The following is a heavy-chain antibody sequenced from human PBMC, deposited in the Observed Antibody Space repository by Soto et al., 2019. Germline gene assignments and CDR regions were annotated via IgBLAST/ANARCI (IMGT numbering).Heavy chain of an antibody. CDR2: IYDGGRT. V-gene: IGHV4-30-4*01. D-gene: IGHD7-27*01. Sequence: QVQLQESGPGLVKPSQTLSLTCTVSGGSISTVDYWWSWIRQSPDMGLEWIGHIYDGGRTYNNPSLAIRGTMSVATSKRQRSLTLSSVSAADTAVYYCARGPSGDKVDSWGQGTLVTVSS. J-gene: IGHJ4*02. CDR1: GGSISTVDYW. CDR3: ARGPSGDKVDS.